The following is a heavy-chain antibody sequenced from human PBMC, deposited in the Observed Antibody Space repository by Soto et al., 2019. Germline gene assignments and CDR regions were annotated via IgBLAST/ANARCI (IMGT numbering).Heavy chain of an antibody. V-gene: IGHV2-5*01. CDR2: IFSNDDK. CDR1: GFSLSISGVG. J-gene: IGHJ6*01. Sequence: QITLKESGPTLVKPTQTLTLTCTFSGFSLSISGVGVGWIRQPPGKALEWLALIFSNDDKRYSPSLKSRLTITKDPSKNQVVLIMSNIDPVDTATYYCSHVRGSGLFGMDVWGQGTTVTVSS. D-gene: IGHD3-10*01. CDR3: SHVRGSGLFGMDV.